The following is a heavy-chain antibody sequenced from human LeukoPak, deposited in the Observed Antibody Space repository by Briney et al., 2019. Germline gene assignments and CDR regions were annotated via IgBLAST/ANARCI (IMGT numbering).Heavy chain of an antibody. CDR3: ATIKRGSIFGYFDF. CDR1: GGSISSHY. CDR2: MFDNENT. V-gene: IGHV4-59*11. J-gene: IGHJ4*02. D-gene: IGHD5-18*01. Sequence: PSETLSLTCTVSGGSISSHYRSWIRQPPGKGLEWIGYMFDNENTKDNPSLKSRITLSADTSKNQFSLRLSSVTAADTAVYYCATIKRGSIFGYFDFWGQGILVTVSS.